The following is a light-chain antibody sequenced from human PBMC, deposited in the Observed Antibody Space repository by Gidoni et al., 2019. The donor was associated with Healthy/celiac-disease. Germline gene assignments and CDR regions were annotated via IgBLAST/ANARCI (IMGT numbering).Light chain of an antibody. Sequence: EIVLTQSPATLSLSPGERATLSCRASQSVSSSLAWYQQKPGQAPRLLLYDASNRATGIPARFSGSGSGTDVTLTISSLEPEDFAVYYCQQRSNWPTWTFGQGTKVEIK. CDR2: DAS. V-gene: IGKV3-11*01. CDR3: QQRSNWPTWT. CDR1: QSVSSS. J-gene: IGKJ1*01.